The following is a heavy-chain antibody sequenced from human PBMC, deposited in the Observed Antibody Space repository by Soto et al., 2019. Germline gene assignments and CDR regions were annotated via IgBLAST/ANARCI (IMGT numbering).Heavy chain of an antibody. J-gene: IGHJ4*02. CDR2: ISAYNGNT. CDR1: GYTFTSYG. Sequence: ASVKVSCKASGYTFTSYGISWVRQAPGQGLEWMGWISAYNGNTNYAKKHQGRVTMTTDTSTSTAYMELRSLRSDDTAVYYCARDLAGESNRDYWGQGTLVTVSS. CDR3: ARDLAGESNRDY. V-gene: IGHV1-18*01. D-gene: IGHD3-16*01.